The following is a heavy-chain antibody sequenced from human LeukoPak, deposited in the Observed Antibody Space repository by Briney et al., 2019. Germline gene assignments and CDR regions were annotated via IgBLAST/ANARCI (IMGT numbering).Heavy chain of an antibody. CDR2: ISSSSSYI. CDR1: GSTFSIYS. D-gene: IGHD3-22*01. J-gene: IGHJ4*02. V-gene: IGHV3-21*01. CDR3: ARDLPDYYDSSGLRGD. Sequence: PGGSLRLSCAASGSTFSIYSMNWVRQAPGKGLEWVSSISSSSSYIYYADSVKGRFTISRDNAKNSLYLQMNSLRAEDTAVYYCARDLPDYYDSSGLRGDWGQGTLVTVSS.